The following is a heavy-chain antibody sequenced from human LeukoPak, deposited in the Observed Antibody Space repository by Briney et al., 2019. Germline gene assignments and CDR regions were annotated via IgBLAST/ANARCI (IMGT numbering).Heavy chain of an antibody. CDR2: ISYDGSNK. Sequence: TGGSLRLSCAASGFTFSSYAMHWVRQAPGKGLEWVAVISYDGSNKYYADSVKGRFTISRDNSKNTLYLQMNSLRAEDTAVYYCARAYGSAMVIGYWGQGTLVTVSX. CDR1: GFTFSSYA. J-gene: IGHJ4*02. V-gene: IGHV3-30-3*01. D-gene: IGHD5-18*01. CDR3: ARAYGSAMVIGY.